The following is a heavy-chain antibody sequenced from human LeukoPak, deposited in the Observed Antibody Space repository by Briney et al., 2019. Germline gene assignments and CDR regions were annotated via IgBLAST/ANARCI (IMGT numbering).Heavy chain of an antibody. Sequence: GGSLRLSCAASGFTFSPYWMHWVRQAPGKGLVWVSHINGDASTTIYADSVKGRFTISRDNAKNSLYLQMNSLRAEDTAVYYCATTYDFWSGTYGMDVWGQGTTVTVSS. CDR1: GFTFSPYW. D-gene: IGHD3-3*01. J-gene: IGHJ6*02. V-gene: IGHV3-74*01. CDR3: ATTYDFWSGTYGMDV. CDR2: INGDASTT.